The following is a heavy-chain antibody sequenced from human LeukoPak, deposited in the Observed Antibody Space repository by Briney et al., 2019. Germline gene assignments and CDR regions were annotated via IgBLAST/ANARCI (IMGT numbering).Heavy chain of an antibody. D-gene: IGHD3-16*02. CDR2: INHSGST. V-gene: IGHV4-34*01. CDR1: GGSFSGYY. CDR3: ARDLSDYIWGSYRYFDY. Sequence: SETLSLTCAVYGGSFSGYYWSWIRQPPGKGLEWIGEINHSGSTNYNPSLKSRVTISVDTSKNQFSLKLSSVTAADTAVYYCARDLSDYIWGSYRYFDYWGQGTLVTVSS. J-gene: IGHJ4*02.